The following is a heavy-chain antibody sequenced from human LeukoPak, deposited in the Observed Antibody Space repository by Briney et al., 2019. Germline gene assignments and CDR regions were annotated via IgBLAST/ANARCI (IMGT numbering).Heavy chain of an antibody. CDR1: GFTVTNHA. CDR2: FSGDDGST. D-gene: IGHD1-7*01. Sequence: GGSLRLSCEASGFTVTNHAMSWVRQAPGKGLEWVSSFSGDDGSTYYANSVKGRFTISRDNSNNTVYLQMNSLRAEDTAVYYCATAARYNWNFNWFDPWGQGTLVTVSS. J-gene: IGHJ5*02. CDR3: ATAARYNWNFNWFDP. V-gene: IGHV3-23*01.